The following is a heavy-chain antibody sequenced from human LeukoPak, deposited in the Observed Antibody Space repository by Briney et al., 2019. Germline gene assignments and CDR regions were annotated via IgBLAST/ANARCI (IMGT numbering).Heavy chain of an antibody. CDR2: TNSDGSYT. D-gene: IGHD2-2*01. V-gene: IGHV3-74*01. J-gene: IGHJ4*02. CDR3: SRGCDRTSCPADY. CDR1: GFTFSRYS. Sequence: GGSQRLSCAASGFTFSRYSMHWARQVPGKGLVWVSSTNSDGSYTTYADSVKGRVTISRDNAKNTLYLQVNSLRAEDTAVFYCSRGCDRTSCPADYWGRGT.